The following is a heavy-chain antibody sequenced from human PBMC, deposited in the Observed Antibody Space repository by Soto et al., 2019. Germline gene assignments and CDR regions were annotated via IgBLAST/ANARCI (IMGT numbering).Heavy chain of an antibody. D-gene: IGHD6-19*01. J-gene: IGHJ5*02. CDR2: IYYSGST. CDR1: GGSISSSLYF. Sequence: QLQLQESGPVLVKPSETLSLTCSVSGGSISSSLYFWGWIRQPPGKGLEWIGSIYYSGSTYYTPSLKSRVTVSVDTSKNQFSLKLGSVTDEDTALYHCARHTSGFWFDHWGQGTLVTVSS. CDR3: ARHTSGFWFDH. V-gene: IGHV4-39*01.